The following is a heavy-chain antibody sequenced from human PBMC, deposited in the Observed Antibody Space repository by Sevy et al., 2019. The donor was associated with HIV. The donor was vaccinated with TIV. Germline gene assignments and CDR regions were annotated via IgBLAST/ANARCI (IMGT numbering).Heavy chain of an antibody. V-gene: IGHV3-23*01. Sequence: GGSLRLSCAASGFTFSSYAMSWVRQAPGKGLEWVSAISGSGGSTYYADSVKGRFTISRDNSKNTLYLQMNSLRAEDTAVYYCAKSVPAAIGTTGGADFDYWGQGTLVTVSS. CDR3: AKSVPAAIGTTGGADFDY. J-gene: IGHJ4*02. D-gene: IGHD2-2*01. CDR2: ISGSGGST. CDR1: GFTFSSYA.